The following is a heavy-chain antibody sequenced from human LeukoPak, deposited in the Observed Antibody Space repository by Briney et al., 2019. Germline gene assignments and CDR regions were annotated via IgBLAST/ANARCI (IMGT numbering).Heavy chain of an antibody. Sequence: PGGSLRLSCAVSGFTSNTAWLTWVRQAPGKGPEWVADMRQDGSDMYYLDSVRGRFIISGNIVKNSVSLHMNRLTVEDTAMYYCVAYKFLLSWPAFDFWGRGTMVTVSS. J-gene: IGHJ3*01. D-gene: IGHD6-13*01. CDR1: GFTSNTAW. V-gene: IGHV3-7*01. CDR3: VAYKFLLSWPAFDF. CDR2: MRQDGSDM.